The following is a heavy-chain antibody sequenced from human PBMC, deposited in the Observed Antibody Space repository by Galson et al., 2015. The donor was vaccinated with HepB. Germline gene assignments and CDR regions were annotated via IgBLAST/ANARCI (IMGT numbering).Heavy chain of an antibody. V-gene: IGHV3-48*01. CDR3: TRYGSGSNYKDPFDH. J-gene: IGHJ4*02. CDR1: GFRFSDHM. CDR2: ISRDSETI. Sequence: SLRLSCAASGFRFSDHMMNWVRQAPGKGLEWVSCISRDSETIHYADSVKGRFVISRDHAKASLYLQMNNLRAEDTAVYYCTRYGSGSNYKDPFDHWGQGILVTVST. D-gene: IGHD3-10*01.